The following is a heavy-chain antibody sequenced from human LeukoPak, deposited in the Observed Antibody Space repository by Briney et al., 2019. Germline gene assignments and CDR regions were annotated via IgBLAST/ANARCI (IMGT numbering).Heavy chain of an antibody. Sequence: GGSLRLSCAASGFTFSIYAMHWVRQAPGKGLEWVAVISYDGSNKYYADSVTGRFTISRDNSKNTLYLQMNSLRAEDTAVYYCATDYRRYSSSSLDYYYMDVWAKGPRSPSP. V-gene: IGHV3-30*01. D-gene: IGHD6-6*01. CDR1: GFTFSIYA. J-gene: IGHJ6*03. CDR3: ATDYRRYSSSSLDYYYMDV. CDR2: ISYDGSNK.